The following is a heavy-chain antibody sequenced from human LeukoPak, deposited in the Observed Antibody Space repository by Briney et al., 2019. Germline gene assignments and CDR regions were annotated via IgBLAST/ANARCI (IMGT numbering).Heavy chain of an antibody. Sequence: PGRALRLSRVDSRFTLSSYAMQWVRQAPRGGREWVAVISDDGINKYYTHSLRGRVTISRDNSKYTLYMQMNSLRAEDTAVDYCARERGVYDSSGYYCAEAFDISGQRAIVTVSS. CDR3: ARERGVYDSSGYYCAEAFDI. CDR2: ISDDGINK. J-gene: IGHJ3*02. D-gene: IGHD3-22*01. V-gene: IGHV3-30*04. CDR1: RFTLSSYA.